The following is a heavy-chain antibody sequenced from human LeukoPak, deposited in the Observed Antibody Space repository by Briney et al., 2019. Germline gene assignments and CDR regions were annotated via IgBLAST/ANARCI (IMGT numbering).Heavy chain of an antibody. CDR2: ISSSSTTI. CDR1: GFTFSNYD. CDR3: ARAEGP. V-gene: IGHV3-48*04. J-gene: IGHJ5*02. Sequence: GGSLRLSCAASGFTFSNYDMNWVRQAPGKGLEWVSYISSSSTTIYYVDSVKGRFTISRDNAKNSLYLQMNSLRAEDTAVYYCARAEGPWGQGTLVTVSS.